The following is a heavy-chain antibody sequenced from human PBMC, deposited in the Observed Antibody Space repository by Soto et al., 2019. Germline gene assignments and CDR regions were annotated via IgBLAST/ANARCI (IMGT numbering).Heavy chain of an antibody. J-gene: IGHJ4*02. CDR3: ARVRDYYDSSGYYVDY. CDR2: ISAYNGNT. D-gene: IGHD3-22*01. V-gene: IGHV1-18*01. Sequence: ASVKVSCKASGYTFTSYGISWVRQAPGQGLEWMGWISAYNGNTNYAQKLQGRVTMTTDTSTGTAYMELRSLRSDDTAVYYCARVRDYYDSSGYYVDYWGQGTLVTVSS. CDR1: GYTFTSYG.